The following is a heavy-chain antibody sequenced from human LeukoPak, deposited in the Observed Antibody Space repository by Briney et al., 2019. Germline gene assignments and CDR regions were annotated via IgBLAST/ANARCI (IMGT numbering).Heavy chain of an antibody. D-gene: IGHD3-10*01. Sequence: SETLSLTCTVSGGSISSYYWSWIRQPPGKGLEWIGYIYYSGSTNYNPSLKSRVTISVDTSKNQFSLKLSSVTAADTAVYYCARGSSYYDYWGQGTLVTVSS. V-gene: IGHV4-59*01. J-gene: IGHJ4*02. CDR1: GGSISSYY. CDR3: ARGSSYYDY. CDR2: IYYSGST.